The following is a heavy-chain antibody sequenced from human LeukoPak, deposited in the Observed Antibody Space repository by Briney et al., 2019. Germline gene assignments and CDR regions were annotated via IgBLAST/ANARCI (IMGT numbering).Heavy chain of an antibody. Sequence: PGGSLRLSCAASGFTFSSYWMSWVRQAPGKWLEWVANIKQDGSGKYYVDSVKGRFTISRDNAKKSLYLQMNSLRVEDTAVYYCARDQNWFDPWGQGILVTVSS. CDR3: ARDQNWFDP. CDR1: GFTFSSYW. CDR2: IKQDGSGK. J-gene: IGHJ5*02. V-gene: IGHV3-7*01.